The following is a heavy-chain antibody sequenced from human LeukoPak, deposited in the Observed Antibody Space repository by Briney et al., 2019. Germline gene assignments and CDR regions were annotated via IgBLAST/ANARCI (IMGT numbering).Heavy chain of an antibody. CDR2: INPNNGDT. J-gene: IGHJ5*02. CDR3: ARDESRTSFDP. V-gene: IGHV1-2*02. CDR1: GYTLTGYY. Sequence: ASVKVSCKASGYTLTGYYMHWVRQAPGQGLDWMGCINPNNGDTHYAQNFQGRVTMTRDTSISTAYMELSRLTSDDTAVYYCARDESRTSFDPWGQGTLVTVSS.